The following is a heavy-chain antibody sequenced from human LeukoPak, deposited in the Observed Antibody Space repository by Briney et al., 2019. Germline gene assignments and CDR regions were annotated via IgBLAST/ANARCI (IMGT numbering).Heavy chain of an antibody. CDR1: GGSISSYY. Sequence: SETLSLTCTVSGGSISSYYWSWIRQPPGKGLEWIGYIYYSGSTNYNPSLKSRVTISVDTSKNQFSLKLSSVTAADTAVYYCARTSRYYDFWSGYPGNYYYYYMDVWGKGTTVTVSS. CDR3: ARTSRYYDFWSGYPGNYYYYYMDV. CDR2: IYYSGST. V-gene: IGHV4-59*01. D-gene: IGHD3-3*01. J-gene: IGHJ6*03.